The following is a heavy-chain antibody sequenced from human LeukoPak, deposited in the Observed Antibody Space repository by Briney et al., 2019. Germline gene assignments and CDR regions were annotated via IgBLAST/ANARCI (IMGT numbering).Heavy chain of an antibody. J-gene: IGHJ4*02. CDR2: IYYSGST. D-gene: IGHD3-22*01. Sequence: PSETLSLTCTVSGGSISSGDYYWSWIRQPPGKGLEWIGYIYYSGSTYYNPSLKSRVTISVDTSKNQFSLKLSSVTAADTAVYYCARDRDYDSSGYSSPWGYFDYWGQGTLVTVSS. CDR1: GGSISSGDYY. V-gene: IGHV4-30-4*01. CDR3: ARDRDYDSSGYSSPWGYFDY.